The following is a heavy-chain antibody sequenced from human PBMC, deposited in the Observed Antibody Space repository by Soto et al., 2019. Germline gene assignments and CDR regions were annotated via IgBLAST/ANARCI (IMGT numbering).Heavy chain of an antibody. J-gene: IGHJ3*02. CDR3: ARGYDSSGYYSGDAFDI. CDR2: ISSSGSTI. D-gene: IGHD3-22*01. CDR1: GFTFSSYE. V-gene: IGHV3-48*03. Sequence: GGSLRLSCAASGFTFSSYEMNWVRQAPGKGLEWVSYISSSGSTIYYADSVKGRFTISRDNDKNSLYLQMNSLRAEDTAVYYCARGYDSSGYYSGDAFDIWGQGTMVTVSS.